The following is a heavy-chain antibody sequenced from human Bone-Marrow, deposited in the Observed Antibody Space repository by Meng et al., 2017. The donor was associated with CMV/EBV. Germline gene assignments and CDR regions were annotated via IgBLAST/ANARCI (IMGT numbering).Heavy chain of an antibody. Sequence: GESLKISCAASGFTVSSNYMSWVRQAPGKGLEWVSSIRSSSSYIYYADSVKGRFTISRDNAKNSLYLEMSSLRAEDTALYYCARWIGSGYYKVDKVTDYYYYGMDVWGQGTTVTVSS. D-gene: IGHD3-3*01. CDR2: IRSSSSYI. V-gene: IGHV3-21*04. J-gene: IGHJ6*02. CDR1: GFTVSSNY. CDR3: ARWIGSGYYKVDKVTDYYYYGMDV.